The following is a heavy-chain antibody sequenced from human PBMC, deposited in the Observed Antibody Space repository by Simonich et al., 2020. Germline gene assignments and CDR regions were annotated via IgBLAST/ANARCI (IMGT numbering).Heavy chain of an antibody. V-gene: IGHV3-21*01. Sequence: EVQLVESGGGLVKPGGSLRLSCAASGFTFSSYSMNWVRQAPGKGLEWVSTISSSSSYIYYADSVKGRFTISRDNAKNSLDLQRNSLRAEDTAVYYCARWIAVAGTGAYGMDVWGQGTTVTVSS. D-gene: IGHD6-19*01. CDR3: ARWIAVAGTGAYGMDV. CDR1: GFTFSSYS. CDR2: ISSSSSYI. J-gene: IGHJ6*02.